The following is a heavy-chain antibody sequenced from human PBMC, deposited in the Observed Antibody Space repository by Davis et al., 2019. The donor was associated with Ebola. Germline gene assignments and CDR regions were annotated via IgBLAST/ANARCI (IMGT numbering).Heavy chain of an antibody. V-gene: IGHV1-8*01. J-gene: IGHJ5*02. CDR3: ARHINYGDYGTGWFDP. Sequence: AASVKVSCKASGYRFTSHDINWVRQATGQGLGWMGWMNPDSGNTGYAQRFQGRVTMTRNTSITTAYMELSSLRSDDTAVYYCARHINYGDYGTGWFDPWGQGTLVTVSS. D-gene: IGHD4-17*01. CDR2: MNPDSGNT. CDR1: GYRFTSHD.